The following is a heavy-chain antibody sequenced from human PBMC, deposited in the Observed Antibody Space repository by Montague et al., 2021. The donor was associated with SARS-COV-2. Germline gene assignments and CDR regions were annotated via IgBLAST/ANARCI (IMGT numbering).Heavy chain of an antibody. CDR1: GGSFSGYY. J-gene: IGHJ6*02. CDR3: ARGPGVVIILVISYYYGMDV. V-gene: IGHV4-34*01. D-gene: IGHD3-3*01. Sequence: SETLSLTCAVYGGSFSGYYWSWIRQPPGKGLEWIGEINHSGSTNYNPSLKSRVTISVDTSKNQFSLKLSSVTAADTAVYYCARGPGVVIILVISYYYGMDVWGQGTTVTVSS. CDR2: INHSGST.